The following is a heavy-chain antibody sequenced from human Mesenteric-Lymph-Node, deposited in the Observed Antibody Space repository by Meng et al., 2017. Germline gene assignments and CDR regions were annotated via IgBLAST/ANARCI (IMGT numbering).Heavy chain of an antibody. V-gene: IGHV1-8*01. D-gene: IGHD2-15*01. CDR1: GYTFTSYD. CDR2: MNPNSGNT. Sequence: ASVKVSCKASGYTFTSYDINWVRQATGQGLEWMGWMNPNSGNTGYAQKFQGRVTMTRNTYISTAYMELSSLRYEDTAVYYCARDVDIVVGLALDYYYGMDVWGQGTTVTVSS. J-gene: IGHJ6*02. CDR3: ARDVDIVVGLALDYYYGMDV.